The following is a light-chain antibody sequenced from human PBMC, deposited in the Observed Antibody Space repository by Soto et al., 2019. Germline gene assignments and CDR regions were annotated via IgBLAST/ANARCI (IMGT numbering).Light chain of an antibody. CDR3: QQDNHWPPYT. CDR1: QSVSRN. V-gene: IGKV3-15*01. CDR2: DAS. J-gene: IGKJ2*01. Sequence: EVVMTQSPATLSVSPGERATLSCRASQSVSRNLAWYQQRPGRAPRLLIYDASTRAANIPTRFSGSGSGTEFTLTISSLQSEDFAVDYCQQDNHWPPYTFGQGTKLEIK.